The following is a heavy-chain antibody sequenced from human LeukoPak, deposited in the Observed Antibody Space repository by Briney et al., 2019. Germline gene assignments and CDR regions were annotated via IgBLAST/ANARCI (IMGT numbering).Heavy chain of an antibody. D-gene: IGHD2-15*01. V-gene: IGHV4-61*02. CDR1: GGSIATGSYY. CDR2: VYSSGST. CDR3: ARGPGYCSGGSCYHTSYYFDY. J-gene: IGHJ4*02. Sequence: PSQTLSLTCTVSGGSIATGSYYWSWIRQPAGKGLEWIGRVYSSGSTNYNPSLKSRVTISVDTSENQFSLKLSSVTAADTAVSYCARGPGYCSGGSCYHTSYYFDYWGQGTLVTVSS.